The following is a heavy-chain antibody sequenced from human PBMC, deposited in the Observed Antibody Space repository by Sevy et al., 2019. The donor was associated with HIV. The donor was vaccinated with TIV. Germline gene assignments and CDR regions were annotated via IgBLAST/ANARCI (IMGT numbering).Heavy chain of an antibody. CDR1: GYTFTSYG. V-gene: IGHV1-18*01. Sequence: APVKVSCKASGYTFTSYGISWVRQAPGQGLEWMGWISAYNGNTNYAQKLQGRVTMTTDTSTSTAYVELRSLRSDDTAIYYCARDLGGYGGNSIDYWGQGTLVTVSS. CDR2: ISAYNGNT. CDR3: ARDLGGYGGNSIDY. D-gene: IGHD2-21*02. J-gene: IGHJ4*02.